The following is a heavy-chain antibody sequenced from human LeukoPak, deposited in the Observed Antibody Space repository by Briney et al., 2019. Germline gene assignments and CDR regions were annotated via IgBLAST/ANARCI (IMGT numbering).Heavy chain of an antibody. Sequence: SETLSLTCTVSGGSISSSSYYWGWIRQPPGKGLEWIGSIYYSGSTYYNPSLKSRVTISVDTSKNQFSLKLSSVTAADTAVYYCARGPGVGGSYYADYWGQGTLVTVSS. J-gene: IGHJ4*02. CDR3: ARGPGVGGSYYADY. D-gene: IGHD3-10*01. CDR2: IYYSGST. CDR1: GGSISSSSYY. V-gene: IGHV4-39*07.